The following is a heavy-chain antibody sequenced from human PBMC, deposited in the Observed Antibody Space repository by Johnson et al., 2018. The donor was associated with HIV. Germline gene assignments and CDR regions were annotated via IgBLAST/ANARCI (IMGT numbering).Heavy chain of an antibody. Sequence: VQLVESGGGLVQPGGSLRLSCVASGSTLSSHGMSLVRQAPGTGPEWVSGVCGSGGSPNYADSVKGRFTISRDNSKRTLFLQMDNLGAEDTAVYYCARVQLLEDDVFNVWGQGTMVTVSS. J-gene: IGHJ3*01. D-gene: IGHD3-10*01. CDR1: GSTLSSHG. CDR3: ARVQLLEDDVFNV. V-gene: IGHV3-23*04. CDR2: VCGSGGSP.